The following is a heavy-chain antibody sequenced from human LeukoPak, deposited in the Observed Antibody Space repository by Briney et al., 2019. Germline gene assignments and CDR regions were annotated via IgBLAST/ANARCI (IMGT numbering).Heavy chain of an antibody. J-gene: IGHJ6*03. CDR3: ARSMGQQLVLDYYYYYMDV. CDR1: GGSISSYY. Sequence: SETLSLTCTVSGGSISSYYWSWIRQPPGKGPEWIGYIYYSGSTNYNPSLKSRVTISVDTSKNQFSLKLSSVTAADTAVYYCARSMGQQLVLDYYYYYMDVWGKGTTVTVSS. V-gene: IGHV4-59*01. D-gene: IGHD6-13*01. CDR2: IYYSGST.